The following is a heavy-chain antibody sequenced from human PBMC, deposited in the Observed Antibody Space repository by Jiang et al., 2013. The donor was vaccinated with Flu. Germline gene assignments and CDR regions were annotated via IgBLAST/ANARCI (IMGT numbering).Heavy chain of an antibody. V-gene: IGHV3-21*01. CDR3: AREGIAVAGMPFDY. D-gene: IGHD6-19*01. CDR1: GFTFSSYS. Sequence: RLSCAASGFTFSSYSMNWVRQAPGKGLEWVSSISSSSSYIYYADSVKGRFTISRDNAKNSLYLQMNSLRAEDTAVYYCAREGIAVAGMPFDYWGQGTLVTVSS. J-gene: IGHJ4*02. CDR2: ISSSSSYI.